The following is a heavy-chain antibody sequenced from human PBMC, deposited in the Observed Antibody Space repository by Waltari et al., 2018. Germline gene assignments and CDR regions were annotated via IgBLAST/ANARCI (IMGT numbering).Heavy chain of an antibody. CDR1: AFPFSSYA. D-gene: IGHD6-19*01. V-gene: IGHV3-23*03. CDR3: AKGFGHSSGWYYFDY. CDR2: IYSGGST. Sequence: EVQLLESGGVLVQPGGSLRLSCAASAFPFSSYALTWVRQAPGKGLEWVSVIYSGGSTYYADSVKGRFTISRDNSKNTLYLQMNSLRAEDTAVYYCAKGFGHSSGWYYFDYWGQGTLVTVSS. J-gene: IGHJ4*02.